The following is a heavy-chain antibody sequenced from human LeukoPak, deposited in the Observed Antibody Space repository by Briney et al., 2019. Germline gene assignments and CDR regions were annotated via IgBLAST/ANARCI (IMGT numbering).Heavy chain of an antibody. CDR3: ARVAYSSSSWFGP. J-gene: IGHJ5*02. V-gene: IGHV4-61*02. Sequence: PSETLSLTCTVSGGSISSGSYYWSWIRQPAGKGLEWIGRIYTSGSTNYNPSLKSRVTISVDTSKNQFSLKLSSVTAADTAVYYCARVAYSSSSWFGPWGQGTLVTVSS. CDR1: GGSISSGSYY. D-gene: IGHD6-6*01. CDR2: IYTSGST.